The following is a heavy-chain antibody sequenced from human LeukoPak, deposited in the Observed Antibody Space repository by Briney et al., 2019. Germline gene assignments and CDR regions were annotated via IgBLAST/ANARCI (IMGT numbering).Heavy chain of an antibody. CDR3: ARGPGGWGFFDY. D-gene: IGHD6-19*01. J-gene: IGHJ4*02. V-gene: IGHV1-8*01. Sequence: ASVKVSCKASGYTFTIYDINWVRQAPGQGLEWMGWMNPNSGNTGYAQKFQGRVTMTRNTSISTAYMELSSLRSEDTAVYYCARGPGGWGFFDYWGQGTLVTVSS. CDR2: MNPNSGNT. CDR1: GYTFTIYD.